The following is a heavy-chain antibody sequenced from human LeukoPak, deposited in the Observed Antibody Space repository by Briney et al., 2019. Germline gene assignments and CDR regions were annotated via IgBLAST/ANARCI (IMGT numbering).Heavy chain of an antibody. CDR1: GYTFISYY. J-gene: IGHJ4*02. Sequence: ASVKVSCKASGYTFISYYMHWVRQAPGQGLEWMGIINPSGGSTSYAQKFQGRVTMTRDTSTSTVYMELNSLRSEDTDVYYYARVYRRGGDSSGPPFDYWGQGTLVTVSS. D-gene: IGHD3-22*01. CDR2: INPSGGST. V-gene: IGHV1-46*01. CDR3: ARVYRRGGDSSGPPFDY.